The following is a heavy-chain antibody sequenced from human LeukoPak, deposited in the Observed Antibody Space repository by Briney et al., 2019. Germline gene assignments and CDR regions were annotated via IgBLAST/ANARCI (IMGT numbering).Heavy chain of an antibody. V-gene: IGHV3-20*04. CDR3: ARDGDRFGELLSTQFNWFDP. CDR2: INWNGGST. D-gene: IGHD3-10*01. CDR1: GFTFSSYS. J-gene: IGHJ5*02. Sequence: SGGSLRLSCAASGFTFSSYSMNWVRQAPGKGLEWVSGINWNGGSTGYADSVKGRFTISRDNAKNSLYLQMNSLRAEDTALYYCARDGDRFGELLSTQFNWFDPWGQGTLVIVSS.